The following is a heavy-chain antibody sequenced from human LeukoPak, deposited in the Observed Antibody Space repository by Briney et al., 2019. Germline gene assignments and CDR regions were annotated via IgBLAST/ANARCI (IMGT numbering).Heavy chain of an antibody. Sequence: ASVKVSCKASGYTFTSYAMNWVRQAPGQGLEWMGWVSGHNGNPNYAQKFRDRVSMTTDTSTSTAYMELRSLRSDDTAVYYCARERIEVSVGWFDPWGQGTLVTVSS. J-gene: IGHJ5*02. D-gene: IGHD5/OR15-5a*01. V-gene: IGHV1-18*01. CDR1: GYTFTSYA. CDR3: ARERIEVSVGWFDP. CDR2: VSGHNGNP.